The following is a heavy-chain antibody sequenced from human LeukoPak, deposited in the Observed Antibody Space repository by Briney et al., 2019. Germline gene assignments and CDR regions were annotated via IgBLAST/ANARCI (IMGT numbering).Heavy chain of an antibody. D-gene: IGHD4-17*01. J-gene: IGHJ4*02. CDR2: IYYSGST. V-gene: IGHV4-30-4*01. Sequence: PSETLSLTCTVSGGSISSGDYYWSCIRQPPGKGLECIGYIYYSGSTYYNPSLKSRVTISVDTSKNQFSLKLSSVTAADTAVYYCARGSATVVFDYWGQGTLVTVSS. CDR3: ARGSATVVFDY. CDR1: GGSISSGDYY.